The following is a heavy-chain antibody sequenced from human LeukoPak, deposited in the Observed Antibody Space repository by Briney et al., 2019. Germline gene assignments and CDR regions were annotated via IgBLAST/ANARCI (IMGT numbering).Heavy chain of an antibody. Sequence: PGGSLRLSCAASGFTFSSYAMSWVREATGKGLEWVSAISGSGGSTSYADSVKGRFTISRDNAKNSLYLQMNSLRAEDTVVYYCAGSASSGWRFDSWGQGTLVTVSS. CDR1: GFTFSSYA. CDR2: ISGSGGST. V-gene: IGHV3-23*01. J-gene: IGHJ4*02. CDR3: AGSASSGWRFDS. D-gene: IGHD6-19*01.